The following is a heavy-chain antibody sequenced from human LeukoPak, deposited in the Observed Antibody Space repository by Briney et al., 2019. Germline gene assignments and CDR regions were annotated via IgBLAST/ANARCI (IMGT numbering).Heavy chain of an antibody. CDR3: TTVSSYDDY. CDR1: GFTFDDYA. D-gene: IGHD5-12*01. J-gene: IGHJ4*02. V-gene: IGHV3-9*01. CDR2: ISWNSGSI. Sequence: GGSLRLSCAASGFTFDDYAMHWVRQAPGKGLEWVSGISWNSGSIGYADSVKGRFTISRDNAKNSLYLQMNSLRAEDTALYYCTTVSSYDDYWGQGTLVTVSS.